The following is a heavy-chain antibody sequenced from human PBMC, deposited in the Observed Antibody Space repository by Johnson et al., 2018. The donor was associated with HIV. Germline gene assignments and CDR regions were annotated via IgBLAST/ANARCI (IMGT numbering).Heavy chain of an antibody. Sequence: QVQLVESGGGLVKPGGSLRLSCAASGFPFTDAWMTWVRQAPGKGLDGVAFIRYDGSNKYYADSVKGRFTISSDNSKNTLYLQMNSLRAEDTAVYYCARVGQAGGAFDIWGQGTMVTVSS. J-gene: IGHJ3*02. CDR2: IRYDGSNK. CDR3: ARVGQAGGAFDI. CDR1: GFPFTDAW. V-gene: IGHV3-30*02.